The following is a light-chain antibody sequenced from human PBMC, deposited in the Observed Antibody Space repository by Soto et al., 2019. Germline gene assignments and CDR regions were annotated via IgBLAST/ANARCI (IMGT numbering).Light chain of an antibody. CDR3: SSYGGSNTFGV. CDR2: EVS. Sequence: QSALTQPPSASGSPGQSVTISCTGTSSDVGDYNYVSWYQQHPGKAPKLMIYEVSKRPSGVPDRFSGSKSGNTASLTVSGLQADDESDYYCSSYGGSNTFGVFGTGTKLTVL. J-gene: IGLJ1*01. V-gene: IGLV2-8*01. CDR1: SSDVGDYNY.